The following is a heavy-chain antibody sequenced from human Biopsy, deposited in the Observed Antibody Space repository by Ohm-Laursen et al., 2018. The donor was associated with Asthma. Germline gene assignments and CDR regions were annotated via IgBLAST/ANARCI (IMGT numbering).Heavy chain of an antibody. V-gene: IGHV1-24*01. CDR1: GYSLTDLS. Sequence: GSSVYLSRQISGYSLTDLSMHWVRQAPGQGLEWTGGHDHEEGGTVNARRFQGRVTMTEDTSTDTAYMELSSLSSDDTAVYYCASDFPKDYVRYNFQFWGQGTLVTVSS. J-gene: IGHJ4*02. D-gene: IGHD4-17*01. CDR3: ASDFPKDYVRYNFQF. CDR2: HDHEEGGT.